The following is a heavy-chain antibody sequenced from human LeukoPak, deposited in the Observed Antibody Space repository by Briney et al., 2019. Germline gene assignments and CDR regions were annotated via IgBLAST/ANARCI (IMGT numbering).Heavy chain of an antibody. Sequence: SETLSLTCTVSGGSISSYYWSWIRQPPGKGLEWIGYIYYSGSTNYNPSLKSRVTISVDTSKNQFSLKLSSMTAADTAVYYCARGYDFWSGYSNFDYWGQGTLVTVSS. CDR3: ARGYDFWSGYSNFDY. CDR1: GGSISSYY. CDR2: IYYSGST. J-gene: IGHJ4*02. V-gene: IGHV4-59*12. D-gene: IGHD3-3*01.